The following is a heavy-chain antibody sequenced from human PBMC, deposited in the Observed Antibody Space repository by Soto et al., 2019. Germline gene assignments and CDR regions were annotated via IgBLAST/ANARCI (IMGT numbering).Heavy chain of an antibody. D-gene: IGHD1-26*01. V-gene: IGHV3-23*01. CDR1: GVTWRSYG. Sequence: PGGSLRLSGAAAGVTWRSYGMSWVRERPVEGLEWVSDISGSGISTYYADSVKDRFIISRDNSKNTLYLQMNSLRAEDTARYYCAKELYSGIPGDNYGMDVWGQGTTVTVSS. CDR3: AKELYSGIPGDNYGMDV. J-gene: IGHJ6*02. CDR2: ISGSGIST.